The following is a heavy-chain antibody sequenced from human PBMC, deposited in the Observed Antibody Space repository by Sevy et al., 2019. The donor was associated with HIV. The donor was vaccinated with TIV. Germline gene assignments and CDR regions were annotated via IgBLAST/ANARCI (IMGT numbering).Heavy chain of an antibody. CDR2: IYSGGST. D-gene: IGHD3-22*01. CDR3: ARDRYYDASGYYDYYYGLDV. CDR1: EFSVTDNY. V-gene: IGHV3-66*01. J-gene: IGHJ6*02. Sequence: GGSLRLSCAASEFSVTDNYMSWVRQAPGKGLEWVSTIYSGGSTFYADSVKGRFTISRDNSKNTLYLHMNSLRAEDTAVYYCARDRYYDASGYYDYYYGLDVWGQGTTVTVSS.